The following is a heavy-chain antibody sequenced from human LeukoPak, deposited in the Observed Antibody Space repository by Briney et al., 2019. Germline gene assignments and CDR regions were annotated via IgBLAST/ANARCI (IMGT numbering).Heavy chain of an antibody. CDR2: ISYDGSNK. Sequence: PGGSLRLSCAASGFTFSSCAMHWVRQAPGKGLEWVAVISYDGSNKYYADSVKGRFTISRDNSKNTLYLQMNSLRAEDTAVYYCARDLRPYYDILTGYYPGDYWGQGTLVTVSS. J-gene: IGHJ4*02. D-gene: IGHD3-9*01. CDR1: GFTFSSCA. CDR3: ARDLRPYYDILTGYYPGDY. V-gene: IGHV3-30*04.